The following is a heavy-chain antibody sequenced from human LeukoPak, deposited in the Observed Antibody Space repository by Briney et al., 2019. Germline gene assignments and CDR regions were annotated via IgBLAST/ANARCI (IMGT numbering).Heavy chain of an antibody. CDR3: ARPAVAGTFDY. CDR2: ISSSSSYI. V-gene: IGHV3-21*01. CDR1: GFTFSSYS. D-gene: IGHD6-19*01. Sequence: GGSLRLSCAASGFTFSSYSMNWVRQAPGKGLEWVSSISSSSSYIYYADSVKGRFTISRDNAKNSLYLQMNSLRAEDTAAYYCARPAVAGTFDYWGQGTLVTVSS. J-gene: IGHJ4*02.